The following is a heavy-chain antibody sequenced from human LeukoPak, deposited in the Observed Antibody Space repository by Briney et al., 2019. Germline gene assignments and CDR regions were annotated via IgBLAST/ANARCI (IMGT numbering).Heavy chain of an antibody. CDR2: IYYSGST. CDR1: GGSIGSGGYY. Sequence: SSETLSLTCTVSGGSIGSGGYYWSWIRQPPGKGLEWIGYIYYSGSTNYNPSLKSRVTISVDTSKNQFSLKLSSVTAADTAVYYCARGLGYYYDSSGYYYEGHDAFDIWGQGTMVTVSS. CDR3: ARGLGYYYDSSGYYYEGHDAFDI. D-gene: IGHD3-22*01. V-gene: IGHV4-61*08. J-gene: IGHJ3*02.